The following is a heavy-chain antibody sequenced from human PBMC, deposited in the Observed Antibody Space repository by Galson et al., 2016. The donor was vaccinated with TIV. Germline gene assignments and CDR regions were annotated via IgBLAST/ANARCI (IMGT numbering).Heavy chain of an antibody. V-gene: IGHV1-2*02. J-gene: IGHJ4*02. CDR2: INPDSGDT. CDR1: GYIFINYY. D-gene: IGHD6-19*01. Sequence: SVKVSCKASGYIFINYYMVWVRQAPGQGLEWMGWINPDSGDTNYAQNLQGRVTMTRDTSISTAYLQLSRLRSDDTALYYCARFNRVWAPYSSGWYTDYWGQGTLVTVS. CDR3: ARFNRVWAPYSSGWYTDY.